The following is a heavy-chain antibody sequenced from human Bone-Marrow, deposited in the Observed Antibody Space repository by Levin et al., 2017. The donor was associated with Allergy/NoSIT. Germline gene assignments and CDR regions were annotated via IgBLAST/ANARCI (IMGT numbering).Heavy chain of an antibody. Sequence: GGSLRLSCAASGFIFDDYAMHWVRQAPGKGLEWVSGISWSGGTIAYADSVKGRFTISRDNAKRSLYLEMNGLRAEDTALYYCAKAKTNGGSVVGFDSWGQGTPVTVSS. V-gene: IGHV3-9*01. CDR1: GFIFDDYA. CDR3: AKAKTNGGSVVGFDS. CDR2: ISWSGGTI. J-gene: IGHJ4*02. D-gene: IGHD2-8*01.